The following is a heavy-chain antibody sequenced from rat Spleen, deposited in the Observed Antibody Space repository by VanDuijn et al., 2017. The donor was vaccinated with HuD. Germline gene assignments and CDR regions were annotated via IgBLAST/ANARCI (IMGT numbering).Heavy chain of an antibody. V-gene: IGHV5-22*01. D-gene: IGHD1-8*01. J-gene: IGHJ4*01. CDR3: ARPHSSHYVMDA. CDR1: GFTFSDYY. Sequence: EVQLVESGGGLVQPGRSLKLSCAVSGFTFSDYYMAWVRQAPNKGLEWVASICYEGSSTYYGDSVKGRFTISRDNAKSTLYLQMNSLRSEDTATYYCARPHSSHYVMDAWGQGASVTVSS. CDR2: ICYEGSST.